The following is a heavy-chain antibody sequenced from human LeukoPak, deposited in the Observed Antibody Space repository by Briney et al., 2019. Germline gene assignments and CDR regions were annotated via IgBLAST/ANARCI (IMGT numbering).Heavy chain of an antibody. D-gene: IGHD6-19*01. CDR1: GFTFSAYS. V-gene: IGHV3-48*01. CDR2: ISTTTSPI. Sequence: GGSLRLSCAASGFTFSAYSMNWVRQAPGKGLEWVSYISTTTSPIYYADSVKGRFTISRDNAKNSLYLQMNNPRAEDTAIYYCAKEAVAGTNWFDPWGQGTLVTVSS. J-gene: IGHJ5*02. CDR3: AKEAVAGTNWFDP.